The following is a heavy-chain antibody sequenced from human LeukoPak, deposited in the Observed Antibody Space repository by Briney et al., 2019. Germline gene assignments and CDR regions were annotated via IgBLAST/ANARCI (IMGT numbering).Heavy chain of an antibody. J-gene: IGHJ4*02. Sequence: GGSLRLSCAASGFTFSSYGMHWVRQAPGKGLEWVSYISSSGSTIYYADSVKGRFTISRDNAKNSLYLQMNSLRAEDTAVYYCARGVELPIYDYWGQGTLVTVSS. CDR2: ISSSGSTI. V-gene: IGHV3-48*04. CDR1: GFTFSSYG. CDR3: ARGVELPIYDY. D-gene: IGHD1-26*01.